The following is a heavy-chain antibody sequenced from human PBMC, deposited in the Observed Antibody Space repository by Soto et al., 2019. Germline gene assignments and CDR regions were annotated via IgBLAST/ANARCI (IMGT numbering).Heavy chain of an antibody. CDR1: GFTFSSYS. Sequence: GGSLRLSCAASGFTFSSYSMNWVRQAPGKGLEWVSSISSSSSYIYYADSVKGRFTISRDNAKNSLYLQMNSLRAEDTAVYYCARDLGGYYGSGEGGFDYWGQGTLVTVSS. D-gene: IGHD3-10*01. V-gene: IGHV3-21*01. CDR2: ISSSSSYI. J-gene: IGHJ4*02. CDR3: ARDLGGYYGSGEGGFDY.